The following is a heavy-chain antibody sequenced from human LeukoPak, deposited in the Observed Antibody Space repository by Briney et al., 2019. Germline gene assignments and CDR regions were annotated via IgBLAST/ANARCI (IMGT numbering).Heavy chain of an antibody. CDR1: GFTFSSYE. J-gene: IGHJ3*02. CDR3: ATGLGLFSDAFDI. Sequence: GGSLTLSCAASGFTFSSYEMNWVRQAPGKGLEWVSYISSSGSTIYYADSVKGRFTISRDNATNSLYLQMNSLRAEDTAVYYCATGLGLFSDAFDIWGQGTMVTVSS. CDR2: ISSSGSTI. D-gene: IGHD3/OR15-3a*01. V-gene: IGHV3-48*03.